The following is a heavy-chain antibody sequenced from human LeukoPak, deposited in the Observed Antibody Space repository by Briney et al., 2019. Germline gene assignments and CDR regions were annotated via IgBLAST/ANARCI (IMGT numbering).Heavy chain of an antibody. D-gene: IGHD2-15*01. V-gene: IGHV3-11*04. CDR3: ARGIRGGSTARYSYYYMDV. CDR2: ISSSGDAI. J-gene: IGHJ6*03. Sequence: PGVSLRLSCAASGFTFSDYYMSWIRQAPGKGLEWISYISSSGDAIYYADSVKARFTVSRDNAKNSLYLQVNTLRAEDMALYYCARGIRGGSTARYSYYYMDVWGKGTTVTVSS. CDR1: GFTFSDYY.